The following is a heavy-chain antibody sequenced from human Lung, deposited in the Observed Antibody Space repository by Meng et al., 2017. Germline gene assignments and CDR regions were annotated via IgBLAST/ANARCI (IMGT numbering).Heavy chain of an antibody. CDR1: RYTFTAYY. V-gene: IGHV1-2*06. Sequence: QVQLVQSGAEVKKPGASVKVCCKASRYTFTAYYIQWVRQAPGQGLEWMGRINPISGGTNYVQKFQGRVTMTRDTSISTAYMELTRLRSDDTAIYYCARENVGDGGYDFDFWGRGTLVTVSS. CDR3: ARENVGDGGYDFDF. D-gene: IGHD5-12*01. CDR2: INPISGGT. J-gene: IGHJ4*02.